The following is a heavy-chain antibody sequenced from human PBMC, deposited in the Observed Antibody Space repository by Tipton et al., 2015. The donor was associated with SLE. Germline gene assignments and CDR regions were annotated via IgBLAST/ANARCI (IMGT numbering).Heavy chain of an antibody. CDR1: RGSISSYH. Sequence: TLSLTCTVSRGSISSYHWSWIRQPPGKGLEWIGYIYYSGSTNYNPSLKSRVTISVDTSKNQFSLKLSSVTAADTAVYYCARDRGRDYSMDVWGRGTTVIVSS. V-gene: IGHV4-59*01. J-gene: IGHJ6*02. CDR2: IYYSGST. CDR3: ARDRGRDYSMDV. D-gene: IGHD6-25*01.